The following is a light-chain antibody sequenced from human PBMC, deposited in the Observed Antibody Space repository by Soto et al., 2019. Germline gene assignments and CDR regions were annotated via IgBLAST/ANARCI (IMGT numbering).Light chain of an antibody. Sequence: QSVLTQPPSVSGAPGQSVTISCTGSSSNIGAGYDVHWYQQLPGTAPKLLIYGNSNRPSGVPDRFSGSKSGTSASLAITGLQAEEEADYYCQSYDSSLSGVVFGGGTKVTVL. J-gene: IGLJ2*01. CDR1: SSNIGAGYD. CDR2: GNS. CDR3: QSYDSSLSGVV. V-gene: IGLV1-40*01.